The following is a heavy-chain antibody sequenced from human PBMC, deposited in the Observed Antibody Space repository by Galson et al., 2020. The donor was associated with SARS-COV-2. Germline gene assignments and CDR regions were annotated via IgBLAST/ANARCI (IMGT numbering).Heavy chain of an antibody. CDR1: GGSISSSSYY. J-gene: IGHJ6*02. Sequence: SETLSLTCTVSGGSISSSSYYWGWIRQPPGKGLEWIGSIYYSGSTYYNPSLKSRVTISVDTSKNQFSLKLSSVTAADTAVYYCASEATYYDILTGYRNYYYGMDVWGQGTTFTVSS. CDR2: IYYSGST. CDR3: ASEATYYDILTGYRNYYYGMDV. V-gene: IGHV4-39*01. D-gene: IGHD3-9*01.